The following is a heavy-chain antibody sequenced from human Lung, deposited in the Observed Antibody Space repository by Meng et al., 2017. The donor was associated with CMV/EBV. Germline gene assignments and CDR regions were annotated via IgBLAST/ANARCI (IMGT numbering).Heavy chain of an antibody. Sequence: GRLQEAGPGLVKPSGHLSLPCPVSGGPISSSNWWSWVRQPPGKGLEWIGEIYHSGSTNYNPSLKSRVTISVDKSKNQFSLKLSSVTAADTAVYYCASFPPPGKQWLVTDYWGQGTLVTVSS. D-gene: IGHD6-19*01. V-gene: IGHV4-4*02. CDR3: ASFPPPGKQWLVTDY. CDR2: IYHSGST. J-gene: IGHJ4*02. CDR1: GGPISSSNW.